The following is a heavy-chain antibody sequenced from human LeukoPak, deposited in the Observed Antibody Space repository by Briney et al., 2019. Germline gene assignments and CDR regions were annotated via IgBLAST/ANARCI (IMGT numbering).Heavy chain of an antibody. CDR1: GFAFSFFA. Sequence: GGSPRLSCTASGFAFSFFAMSWLRQPPGKGLECVSTINANSGATSYAASVRGRFTISRDNSKNKLYLQLTSLRAEDTAVYYCAKPISGGLAVTADWFDPWGQGTLVVVSS. J-gene: IGHJ5*01. CDR2: INANSGAT. CDR3: AKPISGGLAVTADWFDP. D-gene: IGHD2-21*02. V-gene: IGHV3-23*01.